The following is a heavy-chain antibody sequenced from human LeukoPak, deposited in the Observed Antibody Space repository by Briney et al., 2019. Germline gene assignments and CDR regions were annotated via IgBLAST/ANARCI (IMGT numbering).Heavy chain of an antibody. CDR2: ISVNNGNA. Sequence: SVRAPSRPLGYTFSTYGISWVRQPPGQGLEWMGWISVNNGNANYAQNFQGKVTMTTDTSASTAYMELRSLRSDDTAVYYCARDGLTTVTASIDYWGQGTLVTVSS. J-gene: IGHJ4*02. V-gene: IGHV1-18*01. CDR1: GYTFSTYG. D-gene: IGHD4-17*01. CDR3: ARDGLTTVTASIDY.